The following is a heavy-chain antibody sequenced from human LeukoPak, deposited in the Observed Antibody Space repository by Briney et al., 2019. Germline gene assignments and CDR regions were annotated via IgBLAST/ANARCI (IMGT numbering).Heavy chain of an antibody. Sequence: GGSLRLSCAASGFTFSSYWMSWVRQAPGKGLEWVANIKQDGSEKYYVDSVKGRFTISRDNAKNSLYLQMNSLRAEDTAVYYCARATYCSGDSCYSGIFDYWGQGTLVTVSS. CDR3: ARATYCSGDSCYSGIFDY. CDR2: IKQDGSEK. J-gene: IGHJ4*02. D-gene: IGHD2-15*01. CDR1: GFTFSSYW. V-gene: IGHV3-7*02.